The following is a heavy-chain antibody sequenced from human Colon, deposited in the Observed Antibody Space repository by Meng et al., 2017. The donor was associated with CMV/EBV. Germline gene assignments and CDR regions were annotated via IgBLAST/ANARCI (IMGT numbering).Heavy chain of an antibody. J-gene: IGHJ4*02. CDR1: GYTFSNYH. V-gene: IGHV7-4-1*02. CDR3: SASFDY. CDR2: INTNTGNP. Sequence: ASVKVSCTASGYTFSNYHVNWVRQAPGQGLEWMGWINTNTGNPTYAQGFIGRFVFSLATSISTAYLQISGLKAEDTAVYYCSASFDYWGQGTLVTVSS. D-gene: IGHD3-16*01.